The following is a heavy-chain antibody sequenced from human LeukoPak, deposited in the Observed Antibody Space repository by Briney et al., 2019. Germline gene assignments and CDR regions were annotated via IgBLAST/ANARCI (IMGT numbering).Heavy chain of an antibody. Sequence: ASVKVSCKASGYTFTGYYMHWVRQAPGQGLEWMGWINPNSGGTNYAQKFQGRVTMTRDTSISTAYMELSRLRSDDTAVYYCARGPNRGYCSSTSCRTNWFDPWGQGTLVTVSS. CDR2: INPNSGGT. CDR3: ARGPNRGYCSSTSCRTNWFDP. J-gene: IGHJ5*02. V-gene: IGHV1-2*02. D-gene: IGHD2-2*01. CDR1: GYTFTGYY.